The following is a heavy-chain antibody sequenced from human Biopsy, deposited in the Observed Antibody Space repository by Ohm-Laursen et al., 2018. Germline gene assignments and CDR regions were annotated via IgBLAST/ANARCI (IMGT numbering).Heavy chain of an antibody. CDR2: INPTGGTA. Sequence: VSVKVSCKASGYSFTKYYINWVRQAPGQGLEWVGIINPTGGTASYAEKFQGRVTLTRDTSTGTVYLELNSLISEDTALYYCARDETGSSVFGPYYYGMDVWGQGTTVNVSS. V-gene: IGHV1-46*01. D-gene: IGHD3-9*01. J-gene: IGHJ6*02. CDR3: ARDETGSSVFGPYYYGMDV. CDR1: GYSFTKYY.